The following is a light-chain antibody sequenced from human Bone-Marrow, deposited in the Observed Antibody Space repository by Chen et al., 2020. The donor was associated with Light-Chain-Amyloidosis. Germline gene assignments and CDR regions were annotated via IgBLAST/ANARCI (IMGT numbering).Light chain of an antibody. CDR3: QSYQGSSQGV. V-gene: IGLV6-57*01. CDR1: SCSIASNY. CDR2: EDD. J-gene: IGLJ3*02. Sequence: NFMLTQPHSVSESPGKTVIISRTRSSCSIASNYVQCYQQRPGSSPTTVIYEDDQRSSGVPDRFSGSIDRSSNSATLTISGLKTEDEAGYYCQSYQGSSQGVFGGGTKLTVL.